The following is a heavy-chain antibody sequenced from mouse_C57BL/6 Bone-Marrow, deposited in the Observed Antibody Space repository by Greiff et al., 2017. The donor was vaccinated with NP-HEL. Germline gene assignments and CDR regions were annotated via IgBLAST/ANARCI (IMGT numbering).Heavy chain of an antibody. CDR2: IHPNSGSN. CDR1: GYTFTSYW. Sequence: QVQLQQPGAELVKPGASVKLSCKASGYTFTSYWMHWVKQRPGQGLEWIGMIHPNSGSNNYNEKFKSKATLNGDKSYSTAYMQLSSLTSEDSAVYYCARVVLYGSSYPWFAYWGQGTLVTVSA. V-gene: IGHV1-64*01. J-gene: IGHJ3*01. D-gene: IGHD1-1*01. CDR3: ARVVLYGSSYPWFAY.